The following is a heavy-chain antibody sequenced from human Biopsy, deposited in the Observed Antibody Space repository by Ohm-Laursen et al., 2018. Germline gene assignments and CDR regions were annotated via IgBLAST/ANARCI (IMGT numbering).Heavy chain of an antibody. D-gene: IGHD3-3*01. Sequence: ASSVKVSCKTSGYTFTKYGISWVRQAPGQGLECMGWISAYNDYTNYAQQLQGRVTMTTDTSTNTAYMELKSLRSDDTAVYYCARGDFWSGYYTIFDYWGQGTLVTVSS. CDR1: GYTFTKYG. J-gene: IGHJ4*02. CDR2: ISAYNDYT. V-gene: IGHV1-18*01. CDR3: ARGDFWSGYYTIFDY.